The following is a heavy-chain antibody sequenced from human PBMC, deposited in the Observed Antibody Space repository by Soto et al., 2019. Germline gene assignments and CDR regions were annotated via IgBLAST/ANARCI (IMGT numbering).Heavy chain of an antibody. CDR3: ARDTLYDL. J-gene: IGHJ4*02. CDR2: MNPGSGDT. V-gene: IGHV1-8*01. Sequence: ASVEVSCRASGYSFTNDDVIWVRQAPGQGLEWMGWMNPGSGDTGYAQKFQGRVTMTRDISTATAYMELSSLRSDDTAVYYCARDTLYDLWGEGTLVTVSS. CDR1: GYSFTNDD. D-gene: IGHD5-12*01.